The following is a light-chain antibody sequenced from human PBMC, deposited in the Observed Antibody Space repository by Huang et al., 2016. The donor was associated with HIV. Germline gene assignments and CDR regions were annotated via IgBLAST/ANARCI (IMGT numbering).Light chain of an antibody. CDR3: QQTYSTVYS. V-gene: IGKV1-39*01. J-gene: IGKJ2*03. CDR2: GAS. CDR1: QSISRY. Sequence: DIQMTQSPSSLSASVGDRVTITCRASQSISRYLKWYQQKPGKAPNLLIFGASSLHSGVPSRFSGSGSGTDFTRTISSMQPEDFATYYCQQTYSTVYSLGQGTRLEIE.